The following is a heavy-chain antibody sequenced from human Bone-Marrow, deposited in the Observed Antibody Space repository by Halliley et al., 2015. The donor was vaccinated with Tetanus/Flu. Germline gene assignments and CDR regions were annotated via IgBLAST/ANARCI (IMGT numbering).Heavy chain of an antibody. Sequence: QLVQSGAEVKKPGASVKVSCKASGYTFNNYGFIWVRQAPGQGLEWMGWISAYNGNTNYAQKFKGRFTMTTDTSTSTASVELRSLKSDDAAVYYCARDRIAKTPYVRASDVFDIGGQGTMVPASS. J-gene: IGHJ3*02. V-gene: IGHV1-18*01. CDR1: GYTFNNYG. D-gene: IGHD3-10*02. CDR3: ARDRIAKTPYVRASDVFDI. CDR2: ISAYNGNT.